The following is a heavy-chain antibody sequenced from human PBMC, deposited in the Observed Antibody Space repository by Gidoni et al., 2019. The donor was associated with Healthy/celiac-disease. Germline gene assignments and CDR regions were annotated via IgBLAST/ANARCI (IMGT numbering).Heavy chain of an antibody. D-gene: IGHD3-16*01. Sequence: QVQLVESGGGVVQPGRSLRLSCAASGFTFSSYGMHWVRRAPGKGLEWVAVISYDGINKYYADSVKGLFTISRDNSKNPLYLQRTSLRAEDTAVYYCAKSSEFRWRGGEYYFDYWGQGTLVTVSS. J-gene: IGHJ4*02. V-gene: IGHV3-30*18. CDR1: GFTFSSYG. CDR2: ISYDGINK. CDR3: AKSSEFRWRGGEYYFDY.